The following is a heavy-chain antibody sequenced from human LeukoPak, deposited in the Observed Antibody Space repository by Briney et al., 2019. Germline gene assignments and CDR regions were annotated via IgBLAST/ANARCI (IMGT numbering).Heavy chain of an antibody. CDR2: IDPRGGTT. J-gene: IGHJ4*02. D-gene: IGHD6-6*01. Sequence: ASVKVSCKASGYTFTNHFMHWVRQAPGQGLEWMATIDPRGGTTNYAQKLQGRVTMTTDTSTSTAYMELRSLRSDDTAVYYCARDKIHSEYSSSSTDYWGQGTLVTVSS. V-gene: IGHV1-46*01. CDR1: GYTFTNHF. CDR3: ARDKIHSEYSSSSTDY.